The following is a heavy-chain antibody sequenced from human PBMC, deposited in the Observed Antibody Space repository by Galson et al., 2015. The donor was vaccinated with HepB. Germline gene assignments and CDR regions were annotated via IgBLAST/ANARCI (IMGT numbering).Heavy chain of an antibody. CDR2: IRSKAYGGTT. CDR3: TSSAAEGEYYYYYGMDV. D-gene: IGHD3-16*01. J-gene: IGHJ6*02. Sequence: SLRLSCAASGFTFGDYAMSWFRQAPGKGLEWVGFIRSKAYGGTTEYAASVKGRFTISRDDSKSIAYLQMNSLKTEDTAVYYCTSSAAEGEYYYYYGMDVWGQGTTVTVSS. CDR1: GFTFGDYA. V-gene: IGHV3-49*03.